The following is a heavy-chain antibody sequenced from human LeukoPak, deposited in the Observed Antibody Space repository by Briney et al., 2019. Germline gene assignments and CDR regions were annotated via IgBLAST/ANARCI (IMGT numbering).Heavy chain of an antibody. Sequence: GGSLRLSCAASGFTFTMFSMNWLRQAPGKGLEWIAFIRGRSDTTYYADSVQGRFTISRDNAKNSLYLQMNSLRAEDTAVYYCARHITIFGVDTPFDPWGQGTLVTVSS. V-gene: IGHV3-48*01. CDR3: ARHITIFGVDTPFDP. D-gene: IGHD3-3*01. CDR2: IRGRSDTT. J-gene: IGHJ5*02. CDR1: GFTFTMFS.